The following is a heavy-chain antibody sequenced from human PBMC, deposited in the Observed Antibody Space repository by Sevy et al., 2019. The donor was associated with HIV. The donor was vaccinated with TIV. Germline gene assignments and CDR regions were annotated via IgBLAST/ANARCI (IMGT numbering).Heavy chain of an antibody. J-gene: IGHJ3*02. CDR3: AKDIVAVVGDAFDI. D-gene: IGHD2-15*01. V-gene: IGHV3-7*03. CDR2: IKQDGSEK. CDR1: GFTFSRYW. Sequence: GGSLRLSCAASGFTFSRYWMTWVRQAPGKGLEWVANIKQDGSEKYSVDSVKGRFTISRDNAKNSLYLQMDSLRAEDTAVYYCAKDIVAVVGDAFDIWGQGTMVTVSS.